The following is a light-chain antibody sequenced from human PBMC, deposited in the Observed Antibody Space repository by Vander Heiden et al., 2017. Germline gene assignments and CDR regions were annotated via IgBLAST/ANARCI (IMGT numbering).Light chain of an antibody. Sequence: DIVMIQSSDLLPVSPGDRATINCKSSQNSLYSSDNRNYLAWYQQKPGQPPRLLISWASTRESGVPDRFGGSGSGSDFTLTISGLQPEDVAVYYCQQYYNNPFTFGGGTRVEI. CDR1: QNSLYSSDNRNY. J-gene: IGKJ4*01. V-gene: IGKV4-1*01. CDR2: WAS. CDR3: QQYYNNPFT.